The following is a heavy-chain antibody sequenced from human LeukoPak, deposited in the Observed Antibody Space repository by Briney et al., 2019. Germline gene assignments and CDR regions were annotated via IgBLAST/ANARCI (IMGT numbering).Heavy chain of an antibody. V-gene: IGHV4-38-2*02. Sequence: SETLSLTCTVSGYSISTGYYWGWIRPPPGKGLEWIASMYHSGSTYYNPSLKSRVTISVDTSKNQFSLKLSSVTAADTAVYYCARYDVGWYYFDYWGQGTLVTVSS. CDR2: MYHSGST. D-gene: IGHD6-19*01. CDR1: GYSISTGYY. J-gene: IGHJ4*02. CDR3: ARYDVGWYYFDY.